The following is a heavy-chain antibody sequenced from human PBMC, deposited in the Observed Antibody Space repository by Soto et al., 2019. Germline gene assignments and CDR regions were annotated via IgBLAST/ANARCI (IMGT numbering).Heavy chain of an antibody. CDR1: GGTFSTYA. D-gene: IGHD6-19*01. J-gene: IGHJ6*02. CDR2: IIPIFATP. V-gene: IGHV1-69*06. Sequence: QVQLLQSGAEVQKPVSSVKVSCKASGGTFSTYAISWVRQAPGQGLEWMGGIIPIFATPSYAQKFQGRVTITADKSTSTAYMELSSLRSEDTAVYYCAREGPVAGNYGMDVWGQGTTVTVS. CDR3: AREGPVAGNYGMDV.